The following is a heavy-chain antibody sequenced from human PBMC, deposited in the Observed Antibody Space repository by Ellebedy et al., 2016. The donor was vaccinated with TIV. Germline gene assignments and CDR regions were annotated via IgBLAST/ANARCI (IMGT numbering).Heavy chain of an antibody. Sequence: GGSLRLSCAASGFIFSDFQMSWIRQAPGKGLECISYIAGGGESIYYADSVKGRFTISRDESKSSLYLHLNSLRAEDNAVYYCARDTRFIDHQHNWFDPWGQGTLVTVSS. CDR1: GFIFSDFQ. J-gene: IGHJ5*02. V-gene: IGHV3-11*01. CDR3: ARDTRFIDHQHNWFDP. CDR2: IAGGGESI. D-gene: IGHD1-14*01.